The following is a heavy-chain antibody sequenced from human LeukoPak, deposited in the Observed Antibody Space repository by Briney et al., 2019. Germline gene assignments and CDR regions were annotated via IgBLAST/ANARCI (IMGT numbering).Heavy chain of an antibody. D-gene: IGHD3-22*01. Sequence: PGGSLRLSCAASGFTFSGYSMSWVRQAPGKGLEWVSSISNSGSYTYYVDSVKGRFTISRDNAKNSTYLQMNSLRAEDTAVYYCARGYDSTGYSLDYYHGMDVWGQGTTDTVSS. CDR2: ISNSGSYT. CDR1: GFTFSGYS. J-gene: IGHJ6*02. CDR3: ARGYDSTGYSLDYYHGMDV. V-gene: IGHV3-21*01.